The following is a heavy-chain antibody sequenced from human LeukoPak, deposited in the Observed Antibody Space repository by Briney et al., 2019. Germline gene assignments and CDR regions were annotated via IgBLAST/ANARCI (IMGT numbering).Heavy chain of an antibody. CDR2: IWHDGSNK. CDR3: AKDGDAYTEFYYYYMDV. V-gene: IGHV3-33*06. D-gene: IGHD5-24*01. J-gene: IGHJ6*03. CDR1: GFTFSDYG. Sequence: GGSLRLSCAASGFTFSDYGLHWVRQAPGKGLEWVALIWHDGSNKYYADSVMGRFTISRDNSKNTLYLQMNSLRAEDTAMYYCAKDGDAYTEFYYYYMDVWGKGTTVTVSS.